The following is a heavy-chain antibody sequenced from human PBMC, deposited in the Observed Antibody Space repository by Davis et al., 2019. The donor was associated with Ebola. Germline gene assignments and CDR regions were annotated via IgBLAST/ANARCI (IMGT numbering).Heavy chain of an antibody. D-gene: IGHD3-10*01. CDR3: ARRNYYGSGSQYSHFDY. Sequence: PRGSLRLSCKGSGYSFTSYWIGWVRQMPGKGLEWMGIIYPGDSDTRYSLSFQGQVTISADKSISTAYLQWSGLKASDTAVYYCARRNYYGSGSQYSHFDYWGQGTLVTVSS. CDR2: IYPGDSDT. CDR1: GYSFTSYW. J-gene: IGHJ4*02. V-gene: IGHV5-51*01.